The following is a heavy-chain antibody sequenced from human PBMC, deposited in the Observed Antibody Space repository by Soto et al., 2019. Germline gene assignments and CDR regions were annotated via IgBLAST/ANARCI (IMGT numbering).Heavy chain of an antibody. Sequence: GESLKISCKGSGYTFTSHWIGWVRQMPGKGLEWMGIIYPGDSDTRYSPSFQGQVIISADKSITTAYLQWSSLEASDTAMYYCVRVGLAGATSLSNAWFDPWGQGTLVTVSS. D-gene: IGHD1-26*01. J-gene: IGHJ5*02. CDR1: GYTFTSHW. CDR2: IYPGDSDT. CDR3: VRVGLAGATSLSNAWFDP. V-gene: IGHV5-51*01.